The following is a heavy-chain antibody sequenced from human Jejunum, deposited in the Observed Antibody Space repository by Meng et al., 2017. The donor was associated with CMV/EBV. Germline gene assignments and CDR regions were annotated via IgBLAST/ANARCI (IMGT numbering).Heavy chain of an antibody. J-gene: IGHJ4*02. CDR1: GGTFGSYN. Sequence: SCKASGGTFGSYNLSWVRQAPGQGLEWVGRIMTVLGTTYYAEKFRSRVTITADKSTSTVYMEINSLTSEDTAVYFCARDAGPSTDWGQGTLVTVSS. V-gene: IGHV1-69*08. CDR3: ARDAGPSTD. D-gene: IGHD2-8*02. CDR2: IMTVLGTT.